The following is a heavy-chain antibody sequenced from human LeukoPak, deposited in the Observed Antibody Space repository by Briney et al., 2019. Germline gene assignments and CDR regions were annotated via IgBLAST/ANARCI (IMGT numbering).Heavy chain of an antibody. CDR1: GFTFSSYW. Sequence: PGGSLRLSCAASGFTFSSYWMHWVRQAPGKGLVWVSCINSDGKSTAYADSVKGRFTLSRDNAKNTVYLQMNSLRAEDTAVYYCARLDSPAGGYWGQGTLVTVSS. CDR3: ARLDSPAGGY. D-gene: IGHD3-16*01. J-gene: IGHJ4*02. V-gene: IGHV3-74*01. CDR2: INSDGKST.